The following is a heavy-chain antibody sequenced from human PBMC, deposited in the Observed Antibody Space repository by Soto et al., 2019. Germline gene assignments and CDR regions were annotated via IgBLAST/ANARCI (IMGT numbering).Heavy chain of an antibody. V-gene: IGHV2-70*01. CDR1: GFSLSTSGMC. Sequence: SCPTLVNPTQTLTLTCTFSGFSLSTSGMCVSWIRQPPGKALEWLALIDWDDDKYYSTSLKTRLTISKDTSKNQVVLTMTNMDPVDTATYYCARMWGSSWKPYYYYGMDVWGQGTTVTVSS. J-gene: IGHJ6*02. CDR3: ARMWGSSWKPYYYYGMDV. CDR2: IDWDDDK. D-gene: IGHD6-13*01.